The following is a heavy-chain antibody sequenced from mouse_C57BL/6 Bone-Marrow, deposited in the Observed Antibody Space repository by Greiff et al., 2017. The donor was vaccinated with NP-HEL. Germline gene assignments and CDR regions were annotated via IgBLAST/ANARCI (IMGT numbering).Heavy chain of an antibody. D-gene: IGHD2-1*01. J-gene: IGHJ3*01. CDR3: AWIYYGNHDGFAY. CDR1: GFSLSTFGMG. Sequence: QVTLKVSGPGILQPSQTLSLPCSFSGFSLSTFGMGVGWIRQPSGKGLEWLAHIWWDDAKYYNPALKSRLTISKDTSKNQVFLKIANVDTADTATYYCAWIYYGNHDGFAYWGQGTLVTVSA. CDR2: IWWDDAK. V-gene: IGHV8-8*01.